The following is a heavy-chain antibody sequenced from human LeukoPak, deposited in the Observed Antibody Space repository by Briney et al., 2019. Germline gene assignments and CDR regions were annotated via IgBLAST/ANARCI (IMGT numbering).Heavy chain of an antibody. CDR2: IRYDESNK. CDR1: GFTFSSYG. CDR3: ARDPTTVTTKTRPGGVDY. J-gene: IGHJ4*02. V-gene: IGHV3-30*02. D-gene: IGHD4-11*01. Sequence: GSLRLSCAASGFTFSSYGMHWVRQAPGKGLEWVAFIRYDESNKYYADSVKGRFTISRDNSKNTLYLQMNSLRAEDTAVYYCARDPTTVTTKTRPGGVDYWGQGTLVTVSS.